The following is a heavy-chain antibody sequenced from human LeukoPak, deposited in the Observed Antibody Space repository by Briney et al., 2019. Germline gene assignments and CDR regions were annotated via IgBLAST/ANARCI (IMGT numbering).Heavy chain of an antibody. CDR2: IYYSGST. Sequence: SETLSLTCTVSGGSISSYYWSWIRQPPGKGLEWIGYIYYSGSTYYNPSLKSRVTISVDTSKNQFSLKLSSVTAADTAVYYCARVLAYYDSSGYPAGAFDIWGQGTMVTVSS. CDR1: GGSISSYY. CDR3: ARVLAYYDSSGYPAGAFDI. V-gene: IGHV4-59*08. J-gene: IGHJ3*02. D-gene: IGHD3-22*01.